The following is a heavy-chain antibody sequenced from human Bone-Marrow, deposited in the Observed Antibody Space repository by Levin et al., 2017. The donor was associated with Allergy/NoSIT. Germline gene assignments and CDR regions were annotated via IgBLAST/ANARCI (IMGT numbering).Heavy chain of an antibody. CDR3: TRGRQHGH. CDR2: TRNKFNNYTT. J-gene: IGHJ4*02. CDR1: GFIFSDHY. V-gene: IGHV3-72*01. D-gene: IGHD6-13*01. Sequence: GALRLSCAVSGFIFSDHYMDWVRQAPGKGLEWVGRTRNKFNNYTTEYAASVKGRFTISRDDSKNSLYLQMNSLKTEDTAVYYCTRGRQHGHWGQGTLVTVSS.